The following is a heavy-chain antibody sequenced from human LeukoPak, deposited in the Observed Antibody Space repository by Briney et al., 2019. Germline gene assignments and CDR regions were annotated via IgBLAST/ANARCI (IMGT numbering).Heavy chain of an antibody. V-gene: IGHV4-34*01. J-gene: IGHJ4*02. Sequence: SETLSLTCAVYGGSFRGYYWSWIRQPPGKGLEWIGEINHSGSTNYNPTLKSRVTISVDTSKNQSSLKLSSVTAADTAVYYCARAPYYYGSGFDYWGQGTLVTVSS. CDR2: INHSGST. CDR3: ARAPYYYGSGFDY. D-gene: IGHD3-10*01. CDR1: GGSFRGYY.